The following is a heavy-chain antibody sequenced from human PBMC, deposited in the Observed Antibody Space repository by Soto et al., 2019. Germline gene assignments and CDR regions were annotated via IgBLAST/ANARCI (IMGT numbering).Heavy chain of an antibody. Sequence: SENPSLTSAVHCGSFTDSFSCWIRQPPGKGLEWIGEINHSGSTNYNPSLKSRVTISVDTSKNQFSLKLSSVTAADTAVYYCAGGNSNYYYYYGMDVWGQGTTVS. CDR2: INHSGST. V-gene: IGHV4-34*01. D-gene: IGHD4-4*01. CDR1: CGSFTDSF. CDR3: AGGNSNYYYYYGMDV. J-gene: IGHJ6*02.